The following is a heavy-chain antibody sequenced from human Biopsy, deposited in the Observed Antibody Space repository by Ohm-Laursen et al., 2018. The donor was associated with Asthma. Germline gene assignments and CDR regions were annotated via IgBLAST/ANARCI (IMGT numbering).Heavy chain of an antibody. V-gene: IGHV4-59*12. J-gene: IGHJ6*02. Sequence: PSQTLSPTCTVSGVSISSDYWSWIRPPPGKGLEWIGHIYYSGSTNYQPSLKSRVTTSVDTSKNQFSLKLTSVTAADTAVYYCARDRRVRFLEWPPAMDVWGQGTTVTVSS. CDR3: ARDRRVRFLEWPPAMDV. CDR2: IYYSGST. D-gene: IGHD3-3*01. CDR1: GVSISSDY.